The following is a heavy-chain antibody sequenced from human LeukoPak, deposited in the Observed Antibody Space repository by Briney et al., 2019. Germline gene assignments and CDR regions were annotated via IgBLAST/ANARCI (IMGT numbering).Heavy chain of an antibody. CDR2: IIAHNGNT. CDR3: ARGRNYAPYYYYYYMDV. D-gene: IGHD4-11*01. Sequence: ASVKVSCKASGYTFTSHGISWVRQAPGQGLEWMGWIIAHNGNTNYAQKLQGRVTMTADTSTSTAYMELRSLRSDDTAVYYCARGRNYAPYYYYYYMDVWGKGTTVTVSS. J-gene: IGHJ6*03. CDR1: GYTFTSHG. V-gene: IGHV1-18*01.